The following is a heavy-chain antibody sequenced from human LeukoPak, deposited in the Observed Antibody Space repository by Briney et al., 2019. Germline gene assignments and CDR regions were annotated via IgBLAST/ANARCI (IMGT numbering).Heavy chain of an antibody. V-gene: IGHV4-38-2*02. CDR2: IYHSGST. D-gene: IGHD3-10*01. CDR1: GYSISSGYY. J-gene: IGHJ6*03. Sequence: SETLSLTCTVSGYSISSGYYWGWIRQPPGKGLEWTANIYHSGSTYYNPSLKSRVTISVATSKNQFSLNLNPVTAADTAVYYCARQGSVHYYYYYMDVWGKGTTVTVSS. CDR3: ARQGSVHYYYYYMDV.